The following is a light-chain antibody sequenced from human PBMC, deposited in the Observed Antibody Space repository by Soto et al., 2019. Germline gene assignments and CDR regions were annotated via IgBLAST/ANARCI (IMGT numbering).Light chain of an antibody. CDR2: WDS. V-gene: IGKV4-1*01. J-gene: IGKJ1*01. CDR1: QSVLYSPNNKNY. Sequence: DIVMTQSPDSLAVSLGERATIKCKSSQSVLYSPNNKNYLAWYQQKPGQPPKLLVYWDSTRESGVPDRFSSSGSETDFTLTINSRQAEDVADYYCQQYNNAPQTFGQGTKVEIK. CDR3: QQYNNAPQT.